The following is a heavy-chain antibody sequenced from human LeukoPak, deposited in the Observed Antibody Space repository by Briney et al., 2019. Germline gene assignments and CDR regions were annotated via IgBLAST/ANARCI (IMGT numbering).Heavy chain of an antibody. J-gene: IGHJ4*02. CDR3: ARDEDSSGYCYY. V-gene: IGHV3-21*01. Sequence: GGSLRLSCAASGFTFSSYSMNWVRQAPGKGLEWVSSISSSSSYIYYADSVKGRFTISRDNAKNSLYLQMNSLRAEDTAVYYCARDEDSSGYCYYWGQGTLVTVSS. D-gene: IGHD3-22*01. CDR1: GFTFSSYS. CDR2: ISSSSSYI.